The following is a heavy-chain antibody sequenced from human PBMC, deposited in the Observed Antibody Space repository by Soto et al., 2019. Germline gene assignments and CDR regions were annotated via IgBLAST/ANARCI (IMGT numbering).Heavy chain of an antibody. Sequence: EVQLLESGGDLVQPGGSLRLSCAASGFTFSTYTMSWVRQAPGKGLEWVSAISGSGGSASYADSVQGRFTISRDNPKNTLYLQMNSLRVEDTAMYYCAKARCSTTNCYVPDYWGQGTLVTVSS. CDR2: ISGSGGSA. CDR1: GFTFSTYT. CDR3: AKARCSTTNCYVPDY. V-gene: IGHV3-23*01. D-gene: IGHD2-2*01. J-gene: IGHJ4*02.